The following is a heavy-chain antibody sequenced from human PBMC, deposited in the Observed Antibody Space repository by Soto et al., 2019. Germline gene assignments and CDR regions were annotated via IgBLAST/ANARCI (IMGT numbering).Heavy chain of an antibody. CDR3: ARVRGSGWGKYYFDY. V-gene: IGHV1-3*01. D-gene: IGHD6-19*01. Sequence: QVQLVQSGAEVKKPGASVKVSCKASGYTFTSYAMHWVRQAPGQRLEWMGWINAGNGNTKYSQKFQGRVTITRDTSASKDYMELSSLRSEDTAVYYCARVRGSGWGKYYFDYWGQGTLVTVSS. J-gene: IGHJ4*02. CDR1: GYTFTSYA. CDR2: INAGNGNT.